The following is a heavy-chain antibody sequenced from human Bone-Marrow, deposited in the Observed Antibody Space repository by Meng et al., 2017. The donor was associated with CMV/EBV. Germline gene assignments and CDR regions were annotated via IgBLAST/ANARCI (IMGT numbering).Heavy chain of an antibody. CDR3: AREGIVVVPAADYYYGMDVWGTSPLLNYGMDV. D-gene: IGHD2-2*01. V-gene: IGHV3-7*01. J-gene: IGHJ6*02. CDR2: IKQDGSEK. CDR1: GFTFSSYW. Sequence: GESLKISCAASGFTFSSYWMSWVRQAPGKGLEWVANIKQDGSEKYYVDSVKGRFTISRDNAKNSLYLQMNSLRAEDTAVYYCAREGIVVVPAADYYYGMDVWGTSPLLNYGMDVWGQGTTVTVSS.